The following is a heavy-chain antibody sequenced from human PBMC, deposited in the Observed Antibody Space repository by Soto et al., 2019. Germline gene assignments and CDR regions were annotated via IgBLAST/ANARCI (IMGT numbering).Heavy chain of an antibody. D-gene: IGHD1-26*01. CDR3: AREGGSLNWFDP. CDR1: GFTFSSYS. V-gene: IGHV3-48*02. CDR2: ISSSSSTI. J-gene: IGHJ5*02. Sequence: EVQLVESGGGLVQPGGSLRLSCAASGFTFSSYSMNWVRQAPGKGLEWVSYISSSSSTIYYADSVKGRFTISRDNAKNSRDLQMNSRRDEGTAVYYCAREGGSLNWFDPWGQGTLVTVSS.